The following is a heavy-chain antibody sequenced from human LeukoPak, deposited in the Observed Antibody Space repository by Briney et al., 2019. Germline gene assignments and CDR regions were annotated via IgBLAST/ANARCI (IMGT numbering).Heavy chain of an antibody. J-gene: IGHJ4*02. V-gene: IGHV3-23*01. CDR1: GFIFSSYA. D-gene: IGHD1-26*01. CDR2: ISGSGGST. Sequence: GGPLRLSCVASGFIFSSYAMSWVRQAPGKGLEWVSVISGSGGSTYHADSVKGRFTISRDNSKNTLFLQMNSLRAEDTAVYYCAKTGRGTTTFHYFDYWGQGTLVTVSS. CDR3: AKTGRGTTTFHYFDY.